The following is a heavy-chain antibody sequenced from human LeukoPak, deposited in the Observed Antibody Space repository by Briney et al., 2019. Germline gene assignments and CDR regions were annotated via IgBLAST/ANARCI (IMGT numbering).Heavy chain of an antibody. CDR2: IYHIGSI. J-gene: IGHJ5*01. D-gene: IGHD2-2*01. CDR1: RGSMSSSY. V-gene: IGHV4-59*12. CDR3: ARGVFCSSSSCLNHFDS. Sequence: SETLSLTCTVSRGSMSSSYWGWIRQPPGKGLEWIGEIYHIGSINYNRSLRSRVSISIDQSKNQFYLRLTSVTAADTAVYYCARGVFCSSSSCLNHFDSWGQGTLVTVSS.